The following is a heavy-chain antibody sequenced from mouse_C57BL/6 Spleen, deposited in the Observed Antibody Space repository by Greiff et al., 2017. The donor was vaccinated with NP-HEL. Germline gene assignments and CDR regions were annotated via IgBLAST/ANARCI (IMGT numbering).Heavy chain of an antibody. Sequence: QVQLQQPGAELVKPGASVKLSCKASGYTFTSYWMHWVKQRPGRGLEWIGRIDPNSGGTKYNEKFKSKATLTVDKPSSSAYMQRSSLTSEASAVYYCARWLLPYAMDYWGQGTSVTVSS. CDR2: IDPNSGGT. J-gene: IGHJ4*01. D-gene: IGHD2-3*01. V-gene: IGHV1-72*01. CDR3: ARWLLPYAMDY. CDR1: GYTFTSYW.